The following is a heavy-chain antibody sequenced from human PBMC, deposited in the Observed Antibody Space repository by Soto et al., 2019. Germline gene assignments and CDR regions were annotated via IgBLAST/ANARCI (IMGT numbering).Heavy chain of an antibody. V-gene: IGHV4-39*01. D-gene: IGHD3-3*01. J-gene: IGHJ5*02. Sequence: QLQLQESGPGLEKSSETLSLTCTVSGGSIASSSYYWGWIRQPPGKGLEWIGSIYFTGTTYHNPTLNSRVTISIDTSKNQLSLKLSSVTAADTALYYCARHLRFGRFDPWGQGTLVTVST. CDR3: ARHLRFGRFDP. CDR1: GGSIASSSYY. CDR2: IYFTGTT.